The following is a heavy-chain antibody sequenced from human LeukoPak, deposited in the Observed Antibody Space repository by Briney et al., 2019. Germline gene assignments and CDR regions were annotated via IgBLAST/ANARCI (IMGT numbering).Heavy chain of an antibody. J-gene: IGHJ4*02. CDR1: GFTFSDYT. CDR2: ISSASSAI. V-gene: IGHV3-48*01. Sequence: GGSLRLSCAASGFTFSDYTMNWVRRAPGKGLEWVSIISSASSAIDYADSVRGRFTISRDNARKSLYLQMNSLRAEDTAVYYCAREARGYSYGARYDIDYWGQGTLVTVSS. D-gene: IGHD5-18*01. CDR3: AREARGYSYGARYDIDY.